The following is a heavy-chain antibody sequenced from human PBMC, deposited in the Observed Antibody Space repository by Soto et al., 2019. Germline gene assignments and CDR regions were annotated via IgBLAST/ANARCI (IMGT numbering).Heavy chain of an antibody. CDR3: AHTRRIKNSSSWYTLDYYYYGMDV. V-gene: IGHV2-5*02. D-gene: IGHD6-13*01. Sequence: SGPTLVNPTQTLTLTCTFSGFSLSTSGVGVGWIRQPPGKALEWLALIYWDDDKRYSPSLKSRLTITKDTSKNQVVLTMTNMDPVDTATYYCAHTRRIKNSSSWYTLDYYYYGMDVWGQGT. CDR1: GFSLSTSGVG. CDR2: IYWDDDK. J-gene: IGHJ6*02.